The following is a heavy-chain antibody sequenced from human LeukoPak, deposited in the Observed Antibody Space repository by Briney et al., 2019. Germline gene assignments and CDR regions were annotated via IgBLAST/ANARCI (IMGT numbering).Heavy chain of an antibody. CDR1: GYTLTELS. D-gene: IGHD1-26*01. CDR3: ATRSGSYLGAFDI. CDR2: FDPEDGET. Sequence: GASVKVSCTVSGYTLTELSMHWVRQAPGKGVEWMGGFDPEDGETIYAQKFQGRVTITEDKSTDTAYMELSSLRSEDTAVYYCATRSGSYLGAFDIWGQGKRVTVSS. J-gene: IGHJ3*02. V-gene: IGHV1-24*01.